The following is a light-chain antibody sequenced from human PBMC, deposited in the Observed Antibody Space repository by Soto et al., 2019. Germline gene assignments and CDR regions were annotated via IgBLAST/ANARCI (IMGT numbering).Light chain of an antibody. CDR1: SSCVGGYNY. J-gene: IGLJ1*01. CDR2: DVN. Sequence: QSVLTQPRSVSGSPGQPVTISCTGTSSCVGGYNYVSWYQHHPGKVPKLMIYDVNKRPSGVPDRFSGSKSGNTASLTISGLQAEDEADYYCSSYAGSYTYVLGTGTKVTVL. V-gene: IGLV2-11*01. CDR3: SSYAGSYTYV.